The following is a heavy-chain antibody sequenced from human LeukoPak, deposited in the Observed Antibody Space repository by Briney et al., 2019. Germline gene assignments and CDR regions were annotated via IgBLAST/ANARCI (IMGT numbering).Heavy chain of an antibody. D-gene: IGHD1-14*01. CDR3: ARARYLPLPDY. CDR1: GCTFSDYY. CDR2: ISSSSTNT. V-gene: IGHV3-11*05. J-gene: IGHJ4*02. Sequence: GGSLRLSCAASGCTFSDYYRSWIRQAPGKGLEWVSHISSSSTNTNYADSVKGRLTIYRDNAKSSLYLQMNSLRAEDTAVYFCARARYLPLPDYWGPGTLVTVSS.